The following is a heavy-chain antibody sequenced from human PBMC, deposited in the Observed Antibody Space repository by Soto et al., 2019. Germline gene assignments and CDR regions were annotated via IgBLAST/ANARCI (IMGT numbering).Heavy chain of an antibody. V-gene: IGHV1-46*01. CDR3: ARDRREGSGIYYMDV. CDR2: INPSGGST. D-gene: IGHD3-10*01. J-gene: IGHJ6*03. CDR1: GYTFTSYY. Sequence: ASVKVSCKASGYTFTSYYMHWVRQAPGQGLEWMGIINPSGGSTSYAQKFQGRVTMTRDTSTSTVYMELSSLRSEDTAVYYCARDRREGSGIYYMDVWGKGTTVTVSS.